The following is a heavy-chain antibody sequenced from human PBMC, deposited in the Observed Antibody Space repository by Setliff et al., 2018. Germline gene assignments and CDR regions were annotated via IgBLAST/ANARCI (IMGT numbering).Heavy chain of an antibody. CDR3: VRPGGTTVVARHFDY. CDR1: DDSFTSSRYY. CDR2: ISYSGTS. Sequence: PSETLSLTCTVSDDSFTSSRYYWGWIRQAPGSGLEWIGSISYSGTSYYNASVESRVTISIDTSRNQFSLELRSVTVADTATYYCVRPGGTTVVARHFDYWGSGILVTVSS. V-gene: IGHV4-39*01. D-gene: IGHD2-15*01. J-gene: IGHJ4*01.